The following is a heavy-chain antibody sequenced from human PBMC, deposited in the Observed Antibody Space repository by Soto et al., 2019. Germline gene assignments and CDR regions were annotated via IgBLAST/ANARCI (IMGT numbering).Heavy chain of an antibody. V-gene: IGHV2-5*02. J-gene: IGHJ4*02. CDR3: AHTYSSGWYIGPFDY. D-gene: IGHD6-19*01. Sequence: QITLKESGPTLVKPTQTLTLTCTFSGFSLSTSGVGVGWIRQPPGTALEWLALIYWDADKPYSPSLKSRLTITKDTSKNQVVLTMTNMDPVDTATYYCAHTYSSGWYIGPFDYWGQGTLVTVSS. CDR2: IYWDADK. CDR1: GFSLSTSGVG.